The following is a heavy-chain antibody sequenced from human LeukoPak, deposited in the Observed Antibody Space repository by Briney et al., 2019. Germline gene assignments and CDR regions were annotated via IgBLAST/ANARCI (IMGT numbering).Heavy chain of an antibody. CDR1: GYTFSELA. Sequence: ASVKVSCKVSGYTFSELAIHWVREAPGKGLEWVGGFDPEDHETVYAQKFQGRVTITADESTSTAYMELSSLRSEDTAVYYCATDFNYYDSSGYYWFDHWGQGTLVTVSS. CDR2: FDPEDHET. J-gene: IGHJ5*02. D-gene: IGHD3-22*01. V-gene: IGHV1-24*01. CDR3: ATDFNYYDSSGYYWFDH.